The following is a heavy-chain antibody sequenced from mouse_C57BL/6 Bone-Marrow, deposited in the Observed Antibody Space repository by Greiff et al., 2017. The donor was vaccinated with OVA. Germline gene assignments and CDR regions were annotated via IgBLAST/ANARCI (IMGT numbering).Heavy chain of an antibody. V-gene: IGHV1-76*01. D-gene: IGHD1-1*01. Sequence: QVQLQQSGAELVRPGASVKLSCKASGYTFTDYYINWVKQRPGQGLEWIARIYPGSGNTYYNEKFKGKATLTAEKSSSTAYMQLSSLTSEDSAVYFCARGRVYGSSYYFDYWGQGTTLTVSS. CDR1: GYTFTDYY. CDR2: IYPGSGNT. J-gene: IGHJ2*01. CDR3: ARGRVYGSSYYFDY.